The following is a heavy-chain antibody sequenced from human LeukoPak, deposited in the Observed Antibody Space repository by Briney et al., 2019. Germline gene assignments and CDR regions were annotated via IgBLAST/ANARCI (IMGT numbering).Heavy chain of an antibody. D-gene: IGHD5-24*01. CDR1: GGSISSNSYY. CDR3: ARVKGAGYRAHSWAFDI. CDR2: INHSGST. V-gene: IGHV4-39*07. J-gene: IGHJ3*02. Sequence: SETLSLTCTVSGGSISSNSYYWGWIRQPPGKGLEWIGEINHSGSTNYNPSLKSRVTISVDTSKNQFSLKLSSVTAADTAVYYCARVKGAGYRAHSWAFDIWGQGTMVTVSS.